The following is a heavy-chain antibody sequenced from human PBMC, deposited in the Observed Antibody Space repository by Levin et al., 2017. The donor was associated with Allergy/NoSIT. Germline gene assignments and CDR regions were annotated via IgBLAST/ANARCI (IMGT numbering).Heavy chain of an antibody. V-gene: IGHV3-74*01. CDR1: GFTFSSYW. Sequence: RSGGSLRLSCAASGFTFSSYWMHWVRQAPGKGLVWVSRINSDGSSTSYADSVKGRFTISRDNAKNTLYLQMNSLRAEDTAVYYCAREKVAGYGGYYYGMDVWGQGTTVTVSS. J-gene: IGHJ6*02. CDR2: INSDGSST. CDR3: AREKVAGYGGYYYGMDV. D-gene: IGHD4-23*01.